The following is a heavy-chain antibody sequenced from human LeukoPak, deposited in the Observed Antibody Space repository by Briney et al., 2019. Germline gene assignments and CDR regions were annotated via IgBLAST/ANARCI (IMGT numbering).Heavy chain of an antibody. CDR1: GFTFSSYW. D-gene: IGHD3-10*01. V-gene: IGHV3-7*03. J-gene: IGHJ4*02. Sequence: GGSLRLSCAASGFTFSSYWMSWVRQAPGKGLEWVAKIKQDGSEKYYGDSVKGRSTVSRDNAKNSLYLQVNSLRVEDSAVYYCATVWFGELPFGYWGQGTLVTVSS. CDR2: IKQDGSEK. CDR3: ATVWFGELPFGY.